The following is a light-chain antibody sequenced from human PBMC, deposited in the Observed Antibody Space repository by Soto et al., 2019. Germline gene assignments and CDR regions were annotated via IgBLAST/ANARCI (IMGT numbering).Light chain of an antibody. CDR3: QQRSNWPPRT. CDR1: QSVSSD. V-gene: IGKV3-11*01. J-gene: IGKJ1*01. Sequence: EIVLTQSPATLSLSPGERATLSCRASQSVSSDLAWYQQKPGQAPRLLIYDASNRATGIRARFSGSGSGTDFTLPISSLEPEDFAVYYCQQRSNWPPRTFGQGTKVEIK. CDR2: DAS.